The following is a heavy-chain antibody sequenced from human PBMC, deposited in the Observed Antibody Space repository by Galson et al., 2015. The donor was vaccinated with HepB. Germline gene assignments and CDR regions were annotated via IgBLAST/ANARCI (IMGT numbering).Heavy chain of an antibody. D-gene: IGHD3-10*01. V-gene: IGHV3-21*01. J-gene: IGHJ4*02. CDR1: GFAFSSYT. CDR2: ISSSSRYI. CDR3: AREGYYYGSGQFDY. Sequence: SLRLSCAASGFAFSSYTINWVRQAPGKGLEWVASISSSSRYIYYADSVKGRFTISRDNAKNSLYLQMNSLRAEDTAVYYCAREGYYYGSGQFDYWGQGTLVTVSS.